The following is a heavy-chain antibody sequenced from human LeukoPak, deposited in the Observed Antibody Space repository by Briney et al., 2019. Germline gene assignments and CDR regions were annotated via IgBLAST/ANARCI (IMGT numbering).Heavy chain of an antibody. CDR2: ISPYDGST. Sequence: GGSLRLSCAASGFTFSNYAMRWIRQAPGKGLEWVSSISPYDGSTYYADSVKGRFTISRDNSKNTLYLQMNSLRAEDTAVYYCARGYYDSSGYYFPFDYWGQGTLVTVSS. CDR1: GFTFSNYA. CDR3: ARGYYDSSGYYFPFDY. V-gene: IGHV3-23*01. D-gene: IGHD3-22*01. J-gene: IGHJ4*02.